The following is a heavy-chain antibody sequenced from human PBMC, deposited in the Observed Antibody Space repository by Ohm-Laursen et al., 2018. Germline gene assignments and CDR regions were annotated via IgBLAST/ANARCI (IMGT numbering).Heavy chain of an antibody. CDR1: GGSFSGYY. J-gene: IGHJ4*02. Sequence: GTLSLTCAVYGGSFSGYYWNWIRQPPGKGLEWIGEINHSRSTKYNSSFKSRVTISVDTSKNQFSLKLSFLTAANTAVYYCARGFSGWWGRIDYWGQGILVTVSS. D-gene: IGHD6-19*01. V-gene: IGHV4-34*01. CDR3: ARGFSGWWGRIDY. CDR2: INHSRST.